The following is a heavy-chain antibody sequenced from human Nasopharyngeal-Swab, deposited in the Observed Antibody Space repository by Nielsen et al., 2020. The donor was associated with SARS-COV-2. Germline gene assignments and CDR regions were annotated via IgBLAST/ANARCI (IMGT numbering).Heavy chain of an antibody. J-gene: IGHJ6*02. V-gene: IGHV1-18*01. Sequence: ASVKVSCKASGYTFTSYGISWVRQAPGQELEWMGWISAYNGNTNYAQKLQGRVTMTTDTSTSTAYMELRSLRSDDTAVYYCARDKEAGYYYYYGMDVWGQGTTVTVSS. D-gene: IGHD6-13*01. CDR3: ARDKEAGYYYYYGMDV. CDR1: GYTFTSYG. CDR2: ISAYNGNT.